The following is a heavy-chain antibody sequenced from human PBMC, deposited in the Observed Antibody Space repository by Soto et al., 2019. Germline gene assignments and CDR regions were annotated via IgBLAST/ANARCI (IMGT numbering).Heavy chain of an antibody. J-gene: IGHJ4*02. D-gene: IGHD3-16*02. Sequence: GGSLRLSCEASGFTFGTYAMSWVRQAPGKGLECVSGISGSGDRTHYADSVKGRFSISRDNSQNTLHLQMNSLRAEDTAVYYCAKASTDEYVWGSFRYYFDHWGQGALGTVSS. CDR3: AKASTDEYVWGSFRYYFDH. V-gene: IGHV3-23*01. CDR2: ISGSGDRT. CDR1: GFTFGTYA.